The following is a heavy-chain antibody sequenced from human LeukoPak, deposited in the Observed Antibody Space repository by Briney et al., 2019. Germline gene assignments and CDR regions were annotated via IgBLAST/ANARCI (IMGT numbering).Heavy chain of an antibody. CDR3: AKGGDYDILTGYPFDY. V-gene: IGHV3-9*01. D-gene: IGHD3-9*01. CDR2: ISWNSGSI. J-gene: IGHJ4*02. CDR1: GFTFDDYA. Sequence: GRSLRLSCAAPGFTFDDYAMHWVRQAPGKGLEWVSGISWNSGSIGYADSVKGRFTISRDNAKNSLYLQMNSLRAEDTALYYCAKGGDYDILTGYPFDYWGQGTLVTVSS.